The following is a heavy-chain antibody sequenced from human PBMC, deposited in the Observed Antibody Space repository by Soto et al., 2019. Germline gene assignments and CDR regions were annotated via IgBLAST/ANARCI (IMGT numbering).Heavy chain of an antibody. J-gene: IGHJ4*02. CDR2: ISTSGATR. Sequence: EVQLVESGGGLVQPGGSLRLSCVASGFTFSTDTMKWVRQAPGKGLEWVAHISTSGATRYYADSVKGRFTISRDNAKTSLYLQMDRLRNEDTAVYFCARFFGSGFDYWGQGTLGTVSS. CDR1: GFTFSTDT. CDR3: ARFFGSGFDY. V-gene: IGHV3-48*02. D-gene: IGHD6-19*01.